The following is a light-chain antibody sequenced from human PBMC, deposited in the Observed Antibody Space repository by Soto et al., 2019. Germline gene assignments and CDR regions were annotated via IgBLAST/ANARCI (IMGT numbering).Light chain of an antibody. CDR1: QHISNY. Sequence: DLQMTQTPSSLSASIGDRVTITCXANQHISNYVNWYQQRPGKAPRVLIFSASTLQSGVPSRFSGSGSGTDFTLTISSLEPEDFGIYFCQQSYSTPGALTFGGGTKVDIK. CDR3: QQSYSTPGALT. CDR2: SAS. V-gene: IGKV1-39*01. J-gene: IGKJ4*01.